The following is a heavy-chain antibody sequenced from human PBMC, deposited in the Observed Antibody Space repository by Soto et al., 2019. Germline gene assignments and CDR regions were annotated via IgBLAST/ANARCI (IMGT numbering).Heavy chain of an antibody. CDR2: INAGNGNT. Sequence: ASVKVSCKGSGYTFTSYAMHWVRQAPGQSLEWMGWINAGNGNTKYSQKFQGRITITRDTSASTAYMELSSLRSEDPAVYYCARMATGRVVTRPNWLDPWGQGPLVTVSS. J-gene: IGHJ5*02. CDR1: GYTFTSYA. D-gene: IGHD2-21*02. V-gene: IGHV1-3*01. CDR3: ARMATGRVVTRPNWLDP.